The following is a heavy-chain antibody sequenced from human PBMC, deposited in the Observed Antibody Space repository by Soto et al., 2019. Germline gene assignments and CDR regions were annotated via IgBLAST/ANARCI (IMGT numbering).Heavy chain of an antibody. V-gene: IGHV1-2*04. Sequence: ASVKVSCKASGYTFTGYYMHWVRQAPGQGLEWMGWINPNSGGTNYAQKFQGWVTMTRDTSISTAYMELSRLRSDDTAVYYCARGKQMTTVTHDAFDIWGQGTMVTVSS. CDR1: GYTFTGYY. J-gene: IGHJ3*02. CDR2: INPNSGGT. D-gene: IGHD4-4*01. CDR3: ARGKQMTTVTHDAFDI.